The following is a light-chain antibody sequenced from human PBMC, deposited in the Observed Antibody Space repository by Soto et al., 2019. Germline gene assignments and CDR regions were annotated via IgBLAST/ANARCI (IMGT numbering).Light chain of an antibody. Sequence: EIVLTQSPATLSVSPGESATLSCRASQSVNIDLVWYQQKPGQAPKVLMFSASARETGIPARFSGGGSETAFTLTISSLQPEDSAVYYCQQYNTWPFTFGPGTKVD. CDR3: QQYNTWPFT. CDR2: SAS. V-gene: IGKV3D-15*01. CDR1: QSVNID. J-gene: IGKJ3*01.